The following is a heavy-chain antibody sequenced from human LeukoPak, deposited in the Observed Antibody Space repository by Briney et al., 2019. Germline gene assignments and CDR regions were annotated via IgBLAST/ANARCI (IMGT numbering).Heavy chain of an antibody. J-gene: IGHJ3*02. V-gene: IGHV3-48*03. CDR2: ISISGTNM. D-gene: IGHD3-22*01. CDR3: ARGGGSAYHYNAFDI. CDR1: GFTFSGYE. Sequence: PGGSLRLSCAASGFTFSGYEMNWVRQAPGKGLEWVSYISISGTNMLYADSAKGRFTISRDNSRTSLFLQMSSLRAEDTAVYYCARGGGSAYHYNAFDIWGLGTMVTVSS.